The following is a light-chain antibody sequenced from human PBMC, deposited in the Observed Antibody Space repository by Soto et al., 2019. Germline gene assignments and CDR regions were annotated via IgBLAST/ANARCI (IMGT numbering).Light chain of an antibody. J-gene: IGKJ1*01. Sequence: ALQMTQSPSSLSASVGDRVTITCRASQGIRNELGWYQQRPGKAPKLLIYAASTLDSGVPSRFSASGSGTDFTLTISSLRPEDSATYYCLQDYNYPRTFGQGTKVEI. CDR1: QGIRNE. V-gene: IGKV1-6*01. CDR2: AAS. CDR3: LQDYNYPRT.